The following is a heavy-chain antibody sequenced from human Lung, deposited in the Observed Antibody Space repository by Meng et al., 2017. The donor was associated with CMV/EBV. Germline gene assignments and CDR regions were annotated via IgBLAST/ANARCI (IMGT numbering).Heavy chain of an antibody. CDR2: INPDGRST. J-gene: IGHJ5*02. CDR3: TADRGSGRYS. D-gene: IGHD3-10*01. CDR1: GFIFNTYW. V-gene: IGHV3-74*03. Sequence: LSCAASGFIFNTYWMHWVRQAPGKGLVWVSRINPDGRSTTYAESVKGRFTISRDNAKNTLYLQMNSLRDEDTAVYYCTADRGSGRYSWGQGTLVTVSS.